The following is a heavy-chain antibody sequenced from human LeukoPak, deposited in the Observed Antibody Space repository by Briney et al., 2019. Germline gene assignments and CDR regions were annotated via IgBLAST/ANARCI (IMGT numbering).Heavy chain of an antibody. CDR3: ASVDTAMGLFDY. V-gene: IGHV4-59*01. Sequence: PSETLSLTCTVSGGSISSYYWSWIRQPPGKGLGWNGYIYYSGSTNYNPSLKSRVTISVDTSKNQFSLKLSSVTAADTAVYYCASVDTAMGLFDYWGQGTLVTVSS. CDR1: GGSISSYY. D-gene: IGHD5-18*01. CDR2: IYYSGST. J-gene: IGHJ4*02.